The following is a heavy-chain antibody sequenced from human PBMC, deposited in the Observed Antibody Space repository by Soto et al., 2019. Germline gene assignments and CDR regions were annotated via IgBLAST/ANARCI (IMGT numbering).Heavy chain of an antibody. CDR1: GYTFTGYY. D-gene: IGHD5-12*01. J-gene: IGHJ5*02. CDR2: INPNSGGT. Sequence: QVQLVQSGAEVKKPGASVKVSCKASGYTFTGYYMHWVRQAPGPGLEWMGWINPNSGGTNYAQKFQGRGTMTRDTSISTAYMELSRLRSDDTAVYYCARSLRAGSGDDYHNWFDPWGQGTLVTVSS. CDR3: ARSLRAGSGDDYHNWFDP. V-gene: IGHV1-2*02.